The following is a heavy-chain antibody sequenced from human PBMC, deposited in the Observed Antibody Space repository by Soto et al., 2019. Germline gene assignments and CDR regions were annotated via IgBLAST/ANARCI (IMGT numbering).Heavy chain of an antibody. CDR1: GGTFSTYA. Sequence: QVQLVQSGAEVKKPESSVKVSCKAPGGTFSTYAISWVRQAPGQGLEWMGGIIPMFGTANYAQRFQDRVTITADESTSTVYMELSSLSSEDTAVYFCASGIQLWLRRISGGDSGWGQGTLVTVSS. CDR2: IIPMFGTA. D-gene: IGHD5-18*01. V-gene: IGHV1-69*12. J-gene: IGHJ4*02. CDR3: ASGIQLWLRRISGGDSG.